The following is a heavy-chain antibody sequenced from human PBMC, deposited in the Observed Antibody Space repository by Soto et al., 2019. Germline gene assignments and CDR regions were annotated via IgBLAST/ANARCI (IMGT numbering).Heavy chain of an antibody. CDR3: ARGQSGYYYAYYYYGMDV. D-gene: IGHD3-22*01. CDR1: GGSISSSNW. CDR2: IYHSGST. V-gene: IGHV4-4*02. J-gene: IGHJ6*02. Sequence: SETLSLTCAVSGGSISSSNWWSWVRQPPGKGLEWIGEIYHSGSTNYNPSLKSRVTISVDKSKNQFSLKLSSVTAADTAVYYCARGQSGYYYAYYYYGMDVWGQGTKVTVSS.